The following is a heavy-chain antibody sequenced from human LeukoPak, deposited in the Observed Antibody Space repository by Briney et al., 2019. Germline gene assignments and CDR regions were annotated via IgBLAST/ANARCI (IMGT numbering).Heavy chain of an antibody. J-gene: IGHJ6*03. CDR1: GYTFTGYY. Sequence: ASVKVSCKASGYTFTGYYLHWVRQAPGQGFEWMGWINPNSGGTNYAQKFQGRVTITRDTSISTAYMELSRLRSDDTAVYYCARGRVVNYYYYYMDVWGKGTTVTVSS. CDR3: ARGRVVNYYYYYMDV. CDR2: INPNSGGT. V-gene: IGHV1-2*02. D-gene: IGHD3-3*01.